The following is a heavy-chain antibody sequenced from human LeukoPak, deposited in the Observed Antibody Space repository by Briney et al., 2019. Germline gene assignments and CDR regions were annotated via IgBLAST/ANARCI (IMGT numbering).Heavy chain of an antibody. J-gene: IGHJ4*02. D-gene: IGHD6-13*01. CDR2: IYVSGST. CDR3: ASSYSSSWFRFDY. V-gene: IGHV4-59*01. Sequence: SETLSLTCTVSGGSINSYYWSWIRQPPGKGLEWIGYIYVSGSTNYNPSLKSRVTISVDTSKNQFSLKLTSVTAADTAVYYCASSYSSSWFRFDYWGQGTLVTVSS. CDR1: GGSINSYY.